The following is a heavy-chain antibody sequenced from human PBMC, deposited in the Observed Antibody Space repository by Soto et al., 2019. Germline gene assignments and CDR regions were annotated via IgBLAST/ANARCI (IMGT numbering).Heavy chain of an antibody. V-gene: IGHV3-30*18. Sequence: QVQLVESGGGVVQPGRSLRLSCAASGFTLSANVMHWVRQAPGKGLEWVAGVSYDGSNEYYAESVKGRFTISRENSKNTLFLQMNNVRPEDTALYFCAKGSLGDYDYYGMDVWGEGTTVNVSS. J-gene: IGHJ6*04. CDR3: AKGSLGDYDYYGMDV. CDR1: GFTLSANV. CDR2: VSYDGSNE. D-gene: IGHD3-16*01.